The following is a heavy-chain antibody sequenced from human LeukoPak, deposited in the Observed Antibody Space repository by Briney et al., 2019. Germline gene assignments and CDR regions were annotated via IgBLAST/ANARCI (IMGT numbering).Heavy chain of an antibody. CDR3: ARALTTVTSPYYFDY. CDR1: GGSISSYY. CDR2: IYYSGST. J-gene: IGHJ4*02. V-gene: IGHV4-59*01. D-gene: IGHD4-11*01. Sequence: PSETLSLTCTVSGGSISSYYWSWIRQPPGKGLEWIGYIYYSGSTNYNPSLKSRVTISVDTSKNQFSLKLSSVTAADTAVYYCARALTTVTSPYYFDYWGQGTLVTVSS.